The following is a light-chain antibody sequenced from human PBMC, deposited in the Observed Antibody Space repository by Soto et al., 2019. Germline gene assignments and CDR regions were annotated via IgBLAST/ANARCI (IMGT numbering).Light chain of an antibody. CDR1: NIGSKT. Sequence: SYELTQPPSVSVAPGKTARITCGGNNIGSKTVHWYQQKPGQAPVLVIYYDSDRPSGIPERFSGSNSENTATLTISRVEAGAEADYYCQVWDSSSDHPGVVFGGGTKLTVL. CDR2: YDS. V-gene: IGLV3-21*04. J-gene: IGLJ2*01. CDR3: QVWDSSSDHPGVV.